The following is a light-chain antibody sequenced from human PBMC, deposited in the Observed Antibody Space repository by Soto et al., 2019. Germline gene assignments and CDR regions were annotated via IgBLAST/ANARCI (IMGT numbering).Light chain of an antibody. CDR1: SSDIGYYDY. V-gene: IGLV2-14*01. CDR3: SSHSSSSAYYV. J-gene: IGLJ1*01. CDR2: EVN. Sequence: QSALTQPASVSGSPGQSITISCTGTSSDIGYYDYVSWYQHHSGKAPKLIIYEVNNRPSGVSNRFSGSKSVNTASLTISGLQAEDEADYYCSSHSSSSAYYVFGTGTKVHRP.